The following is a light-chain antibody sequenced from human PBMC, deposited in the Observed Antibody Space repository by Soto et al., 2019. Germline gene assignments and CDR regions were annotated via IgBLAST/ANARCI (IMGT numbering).Light chain of an antibody. J-gene: IGLJ1*01. CDR3: SSDSSGGTYV. V-gene: IGLV2-14*01. CDR2: VVT. Sequence: QSVLAQPTSVSGSPGQSIAISCTGTSSDIGGYDYVSWHQQHPGKAPKVLISVVTNRPSGVSNRFSGSKSGNTASLTISGHQAEDEDDYCCSSDSSGGTYVFGTGTKLTVL. CDR1: SSDIGGYDY.